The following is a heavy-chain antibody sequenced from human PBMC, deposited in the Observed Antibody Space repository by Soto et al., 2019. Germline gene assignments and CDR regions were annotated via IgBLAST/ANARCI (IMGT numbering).Heavy chain of an antibody. V-gene: IGHV4-59*08. CDR1: GDSISGYY. Sequence: ETLSLTCTVSGDSISGYYWSWIRQPPGKELEWLEYIHYGGNTNYNPSLKTRITISVDSSTNQFSLKLNSVTAADTAIYYCARRGDGYPYYVDYWGQGALVTVSS. CDR3: ARRGDGYPYYVDY. D-gene: IGHD5-18*01. J-gene: IGHJ4*02. CDR2: IHYGGNT.